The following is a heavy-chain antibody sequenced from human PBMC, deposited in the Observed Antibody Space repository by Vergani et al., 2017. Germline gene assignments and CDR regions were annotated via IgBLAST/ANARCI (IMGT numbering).Heavy chain of an antibody. D-gene: IGHD6-19*01. J-gene: IGHJ3*02. CDR3: AKVDRSEVAGTFGAFDI. V-gene: IGHV3-23*01. CDR2: LSASDRRT. Sequence: EVQLLESGGDLVQPGGSLRLSCAASGFTFIMHAMSWVRQAPGKGLEWVSTLSASDRRTDYADSVKGRFTISRDNSKNTLFLHMNSLRPEDTAVYYCAKVDRSEVAGTFGAFDIWGQGTMVTVSS. CDR1: GFTFIMHA.